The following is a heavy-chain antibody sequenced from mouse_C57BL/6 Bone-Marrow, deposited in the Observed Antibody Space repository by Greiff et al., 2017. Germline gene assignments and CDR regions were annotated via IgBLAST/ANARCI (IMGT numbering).Heavy chain of an antibody. Sequence: EVKLMESGPGLVKPSQSLSLTCSVTGYSITSGYYWNWIRQFPGNKLEWMGYISYDGSNNYNPSLKNRISITRDTSKNQFFLKVNSVTTEDTATDDCARAWFAYWGQGTLVTVSA. V-gene: IGHV3-6*01. CDR3: ARAWFAY. CDR1: GYSITSGYY. J-gene: IGHJ3*01. CDR2: ISYDGSN.